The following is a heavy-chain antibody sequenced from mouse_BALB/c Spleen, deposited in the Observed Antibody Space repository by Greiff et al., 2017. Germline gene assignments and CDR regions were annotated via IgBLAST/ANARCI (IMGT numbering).Heavy chain of an antibody. V-gene: IGHV7-3*02. CDR3: ARDNYGHPAY. CDR2: IRNKANGYTT. Sequence: EVQGVESGGGLVQPGGSLRLSCATSGFTFTAYYMSWVRQPPGKALEWLGFIRNKANGYTTEYSASVKGRFTISRDNSQSILYLQMNTLRAEDSATYYCARDNYGHPAYWGQGTLVTVSA. D-gene: IGHD1-2*01. CDR1: GFTFTAYY. J-gene: IGHJ3*01.